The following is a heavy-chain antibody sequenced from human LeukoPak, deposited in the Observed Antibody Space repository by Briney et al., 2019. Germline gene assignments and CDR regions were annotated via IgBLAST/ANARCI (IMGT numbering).Heavy chain of an antibody. CDR2: IDGDGSNT. V-gene: IGHV3-74*01. Sequence: GGSLRLSCTASVFTFSSHWVHWVPQAPGKGLVWVSRIDGDGSNTRYADSVKGRFTISRDNAENTVYLQMNNLRAEDTAVYYCTREREQQSDYWGQGTLVTVSS. D-gene: IGHD6-13*01. CDR3: TREREQQSDY. J-gene: IGHJ4*02. CDR1: VFTFSSHW.